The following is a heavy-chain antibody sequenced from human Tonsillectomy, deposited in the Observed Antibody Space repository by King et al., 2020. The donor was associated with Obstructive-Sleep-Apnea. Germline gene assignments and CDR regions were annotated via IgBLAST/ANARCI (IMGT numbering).Heavy chain of an antibody. CDR1: GGSISSSSYY. V-gene: IGHV4-39*07. D-gene: IGHD6-19*01. CDR2: IYYSGST. CDR3: AREDFSSGWYDFIDY. J-gene: IGHJ4*02. Sequence: QLQESGPGLVKPSETLSLTCTVSGGSISSSSYYWGWIRQPPGKGLEWIGSIYYSGSTYYNPSLKSRVTISVDTSKNQFSLKLSSVTAADPAVYYCAREDFSSGWYDFIDYWGQGTRVTVSS.